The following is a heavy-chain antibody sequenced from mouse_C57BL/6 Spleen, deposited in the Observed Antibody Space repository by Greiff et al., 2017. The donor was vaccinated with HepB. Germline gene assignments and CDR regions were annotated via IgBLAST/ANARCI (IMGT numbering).Heavy chain of an antibody. J-gene: IGHJ4*01. Sequence: EVMLVESGAELVRPGASVKLSCTASGFNIKDDYMHWVKQRPEQGLEWIGWIDPENGDTEYASKFQGKATITADTSSNTAYLQLSSLTSEDTAVYYCTTRFLYAMDYWGQGTSVTVSS. CDR1: GFNIKDDY. CDR3: TTRFLYAMDY. CDR2: IDPENGDT. V-gene: IGHV14-4*01.